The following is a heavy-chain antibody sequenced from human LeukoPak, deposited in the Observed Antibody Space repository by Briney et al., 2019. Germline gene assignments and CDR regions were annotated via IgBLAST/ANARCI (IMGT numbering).Heavy chain of an antibody. CDR2: IYYSGST. CDR3: ARDLVDTATIYYFDY. V-gene: IGHV4-39*07. Sequence: SETLSLTCTVSGVSISSSSYYWGWLRQPPGKGLEWIGSIYYSGSTYYNPSLKSRVTISVDTSKNQFSLKLSSVTAADTAVYYCARDLVDTATIYYFDYWGQGTLVTVSS. D-gene: IGHD5-18*01. CDR1: GVSISSSSYY. J-gene: IGHJ4*02.